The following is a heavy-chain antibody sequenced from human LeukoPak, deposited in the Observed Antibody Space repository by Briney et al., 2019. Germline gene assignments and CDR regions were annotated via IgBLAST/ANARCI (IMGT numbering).Heavy chain of an antibody. D-gene: IGHD5-18*01. V-gene: IGHV3-7*03. CDR1: GFTFSSYW. CDR2: IKQDGSEK. J-gene: IGHJ4*02. Sequence: GGSLRLSCAPSGFTFSSYWMSWVRQAPGKGLEWVAIIKQDGSEKYYVDSVKGRFTISRDNSKNTLFLQMDILRADDTAVYFCAKGSYSFGFLFDCWGQGTLVTVSS. CDR3: AKGSYSFGFLFDC.